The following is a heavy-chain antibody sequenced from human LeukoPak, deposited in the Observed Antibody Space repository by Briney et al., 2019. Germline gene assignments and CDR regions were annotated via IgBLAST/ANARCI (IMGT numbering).Heavy chain of an antibody. CDR2: TYYRSKWYN. CDR3: AREGNYDFWSGYYYFDY. Sequence: SQTLSLTCALSGDSVSRNSAAWNWIRQSPSRGLEWLGRTYYRSKWYNDYAVSVKSRVIINPDTSKNQFSLQLNSVTPEDTAVYYCAREGNYDFWSGYYYFDYWGQGTLVTVSS. D-gene: IGHD3-3*01. V-gene: IGHV6-1*01. CDR1: GDSVSRNSAA. J-gene: IGHJ4*02.